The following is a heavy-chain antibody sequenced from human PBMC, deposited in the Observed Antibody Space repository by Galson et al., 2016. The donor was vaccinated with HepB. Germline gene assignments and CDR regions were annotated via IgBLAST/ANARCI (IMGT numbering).Heavy chain of an antibody. CDR2: VSSSGIKT. Sequence: SLRLSCAASGFTFSSYALHWVRQAPVKGLEFVSIVSSSGIKTYYADSVKGRFTSSRDNSKNTLYLQMSSLRAEDTALYYCSQLATGTLAFDFWGQGTMVTVSS. V-gene: IGHV3-64D*08. CDR1: GFTFSSYA. D-gene: IGHD1-1*01. CDR3: SQLATGTLAFDF. J-gene: IGHJ3*01.